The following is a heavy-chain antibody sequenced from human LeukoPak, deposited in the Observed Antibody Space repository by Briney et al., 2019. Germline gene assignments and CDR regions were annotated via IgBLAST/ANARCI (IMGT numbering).Heavy chain of an antibody. Sequence: PSETLSLTCTVSGAPIGSFYWSWIRQPAGKGLEWLGRAHSSGSTNYIPSIRSRVTMSVDTSKNQLSLILNTVTAADTAMYYCAREAVDYGSGSHDYWGQGILVTVSS. CDR3: AREAVDYGSGSHDY. J-gene: IGHJ4*02. V-gene: IGHV4-4*07. CDR2: AHSSGST. D-gene: IGHD3-10*01. CDR1: GAPIGSFY.